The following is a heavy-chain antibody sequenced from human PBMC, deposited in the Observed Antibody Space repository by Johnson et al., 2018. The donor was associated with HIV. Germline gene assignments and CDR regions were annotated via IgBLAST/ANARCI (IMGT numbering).Heavy chain of an antibody. J-gene: IGHJ3*02. CDR3: ARLPSWRGAFDI. D-gene: IGHD3-10*01. CDR2: ISGSGGST. Sequence: EQLVESGGGVVRPGGSLRLSCAASGFTFSSYAMSWVRQAPGKGLEWVSAISGSGGSTYYADSVKGRFTISRDNSQNTLYLQMNSLRAEDTAVYYCARLPSWRGAFDIWGQGTMVTVSS. V-gene: IGHV3-23*04. CDR1: GFTFSSYA.